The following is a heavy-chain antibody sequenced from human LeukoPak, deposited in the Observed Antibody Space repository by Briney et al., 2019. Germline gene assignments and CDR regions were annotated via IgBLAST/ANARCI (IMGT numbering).Heavy chain of an antibody. Sequence: SVKVSCKASGSTFSSYAISWVRQAPGQGLEWMGGIIPIFGTANYAQKFQGRVTITADETTSTAYMELSSLRSEDTAVYYCASDSGSYSYDYYYYYGMDVWGKGTTVTVSS. CDR1: GSTFSSYA. CDR3: ASDSGSYSYDYYYYYGMDV. V-gene: IGHV1-69*13. CDR2: IIPIFGTA. J-gene: IGHJ6*04. D-gene: IGHD3-10*01.